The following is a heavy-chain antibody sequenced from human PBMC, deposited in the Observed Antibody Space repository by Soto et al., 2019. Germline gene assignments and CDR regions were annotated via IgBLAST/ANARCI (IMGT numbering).Heavy chain of an antibody. J-gene: IGHJ4*02. CDR2: IIPIFGTA. CDR3: ARDQLELQVFDY. D-gene: IGHD1-7*01. V-gene: IGHV1-69*13. Sequence: SVKVSCKASGGTFSSYAISWVRQAPGQGLEWMGGIIPIFGTANYAQKFQGRVTITADESTSTAYMELSSLRSEDTAVYYCARDQLELQVFDYWGQGTLVTVSS. CDR1: GGTFSSYA.